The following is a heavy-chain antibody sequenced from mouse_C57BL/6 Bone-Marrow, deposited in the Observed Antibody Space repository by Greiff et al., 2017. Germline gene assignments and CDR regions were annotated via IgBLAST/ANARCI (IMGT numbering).Heavy chain of an antibody. CDR2: ISSGGDYI. V-gene: IGHV5-9-1*02. CDR1: GFTFSSYA. Sequence: EVQVVESGEGLVKPGGSLKLSCAASGFTFSSYAMSWVRQTPETRLEWVAYISSGGDYIYYAATVKGRFTISRDSARNTLYLQMSSLKSEDTAMYYWTREHLYYYGSSPLAMDYWGQGTSVTVSS. J-gene: IGHJ4*01. CDR3: TREHLYYYGSSPLAMDY. D-gene: IGHD1-1*01.